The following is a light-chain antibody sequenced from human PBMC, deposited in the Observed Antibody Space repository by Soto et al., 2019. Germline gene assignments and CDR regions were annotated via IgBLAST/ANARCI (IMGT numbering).Light chain of an antibody. CDR2: GAS. J-gene: IGKJ4*01. CDR3: QQYNNWPPGT. V-gene: IGKV3-15*01. CDR1: QSVSSN. Sequence: EIVMTQSPATLSVSPGERATLSCRASQSVSSNLAWYQQKPGQAPRLLIYGASTRATGIPARFSGSGSGTEFTLTISSLQSEDFAVYYGQQYNNWPPGTVGGGTKVEIK.